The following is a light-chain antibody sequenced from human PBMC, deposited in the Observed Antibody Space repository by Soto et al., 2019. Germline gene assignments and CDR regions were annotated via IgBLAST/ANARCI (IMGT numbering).Light chain of an antibody. V-gene: IGLV1-44*01. J-gene: IGLJ1*01. Sequence: QSVLTQPPSASGTPGQRVTISCSGSSSNIGSNTVNWYQQFPGTAPKLLIYNNNRRPSGVPDRFSGSKSGTSASLAISGLQSEDEADYYCAAWDDSLNGLVFGTGTKVTVL. CDR1: SSNIGSNT. CDR3: AAWDDSLNGLV. CDR2: NNN.